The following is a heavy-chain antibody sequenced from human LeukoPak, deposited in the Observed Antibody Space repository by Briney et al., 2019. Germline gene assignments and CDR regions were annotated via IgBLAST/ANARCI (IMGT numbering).Heavy chain of an antibody. Sequence: PGGSLILSCAASGFTVSNNYMSWVRQAPGKGLEWVSLIYSGGSTYYADSVKGRFTISRHNSDNTLYLQMSSLRPEDTAVYYCARGWDYSSSGFYFFCAMDVWGQGTTVTVSS. D-gene: IGHD3-22*01. V-gene: IGHV3-53*04. CDR2: IYSGGST. J-gene: IGHJ6*02. CDR1: GFTVSNNY. CDR3: ARGWDYSSSGFYFFCAMDV.